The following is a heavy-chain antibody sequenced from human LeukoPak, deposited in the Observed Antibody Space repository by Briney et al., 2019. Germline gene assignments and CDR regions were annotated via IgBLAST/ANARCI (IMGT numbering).Heavy chain of an antibody. J-gene: IGHJ6*02. D-gene: IGHD1-1*01. V-gene: IGHV3-21*06. CDR1: GFTFSNAW. CDR3: ARDGASIDDQYYGLDV. CDR2: IRSNSRGI. Sequence: KAGGSLRLSCAASGFTFSNAWMTWVRQAPGKGLESVSSIRSNSRGINYADSVKGRFTISRDNDKNTVFLEMNSLRAEDTAVYYCARDGASIDDQYYGLDVWGQGTTVTVSS.